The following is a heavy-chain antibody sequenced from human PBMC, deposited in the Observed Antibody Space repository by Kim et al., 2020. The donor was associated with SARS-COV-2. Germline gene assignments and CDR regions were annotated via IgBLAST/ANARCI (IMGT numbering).Heavy chain of an antibody. CDR3: VRRATSSRGIDY. CDR2: ISDDGSST. V-gene: IGHV3-74*01. D-gene: IGHD3-10*01. J-gene: IGHJ4*02. Sequence: GGSLRRSCAASGFTFNNHWMNWVRQAPGKGLVWVSRISDDGSSTNYADPVKGRFTISRDNAKNTLYLQMNSLRAEDTAVYYCVRRATSSRGIDYWGQGTL. CDR1: GFTFNNHW.